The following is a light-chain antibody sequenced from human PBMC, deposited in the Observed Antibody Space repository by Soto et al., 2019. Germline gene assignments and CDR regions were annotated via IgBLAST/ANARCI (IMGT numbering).Light chain of an antibody. J-gene: IGKJ4*01. CDR2: DAS. V-gene: IGKV1-33*01. Sequence: DIQMTQSPSSLSASVGDRVTITCQASQDIANSLNWYQQKPGKAPNLLIYDASNLETGVPSRFHGSVAGTDFTFTISSLQPEDIATYFCQHYQTLPLTFGGGTKLKIK. CDR1: QDIANS. CDR3: QHYQTLPLT.